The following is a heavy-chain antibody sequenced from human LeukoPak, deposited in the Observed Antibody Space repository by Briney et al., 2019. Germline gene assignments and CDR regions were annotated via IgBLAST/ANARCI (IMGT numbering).Heavy chain of an antibody. D-gene: IGHD5-18*01. CDR1: GFTFSSYG. CDR3: ARDRSLAIIDY. Sequence: GGSLRLSCAASGFTFSSYGMHWVRQAPGKGLEWVAVIWYDGSNKYYADSVKGRFTISRDNSKYTLYLQMNSLRAEDTAVYYCARDRSLAIIDYWGQGTLVTVSS. V-gene: IGHV3-33*01. CDR2: IWYDGSNK. J-gene: IGHJ4*02.